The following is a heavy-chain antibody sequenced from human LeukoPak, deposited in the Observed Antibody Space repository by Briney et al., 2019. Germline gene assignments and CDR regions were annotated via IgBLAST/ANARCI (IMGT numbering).Heavy chain of an antibody. CDR2: ISWDGGST. D-gene: IGHD3-10*01. CDR1: GFTLDDYT. J-gene: IGHJ5*02. CDR3: AKDIGKYYDSGSPNWFDP. Sequence: GGSLRLSCEASGFTLDDYTMHWVRQAPGKGLEWVSLISWDGGSTYYADSVKGRFTISRDDSKNSLYLQMDSLRTEDTALYYCAKDIGKYYDSGSPNWFDPWGQGTLVTVSS. V-gene: IGHV3-43*01.